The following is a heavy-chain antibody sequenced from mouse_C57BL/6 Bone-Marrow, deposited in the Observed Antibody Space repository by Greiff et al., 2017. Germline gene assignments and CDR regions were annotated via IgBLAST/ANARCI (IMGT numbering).Heavy chain of an antibody. Sequence: QVTLKVSGPGILQSSQTLSLSCSFSGFSLSTSGMGVSWIRQPSGKGLEWLAHIYWDDDKRYNPSLKSRLTISKDTSRNQLFLKITSVDSADTATNFCARRGDYGSSHWYFDVWGTGTTVTVSS. J-gene: IGHJ1*03. D-gene: IGHD1-1*01. CDR2: IYWDDDK. V-gene: IGHV8-12*01. CDR3: ARRGDYGSSHWYFDV. CDR1: GFSLSTSGMG.